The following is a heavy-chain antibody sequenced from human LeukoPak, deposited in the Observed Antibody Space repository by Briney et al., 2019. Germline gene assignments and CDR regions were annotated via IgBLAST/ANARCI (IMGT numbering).Heavy chain of an antibody. Sequence: HPGGSLRLSCAASGFTFSSYAMSWVRQAPGKGLEWVSAISGSGGSTYYADSVKGRFTISRDNSKNTLYLQMNSLRAEDTAVYYCAKDSILRLATFDYWGQGTLVTVSS. CDR2: ISGSGGST. J-gene: IGHJ4*02. D-gene: IGHD2/OR15-2a*01. CDR1: GFTFSSYA. V-gene: IGHV3-23*01. CDR3: AKDSILRLATFDY.